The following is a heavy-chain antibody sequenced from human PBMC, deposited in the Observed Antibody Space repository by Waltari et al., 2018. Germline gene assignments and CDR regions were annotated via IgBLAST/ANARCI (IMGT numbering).Heavy chain of an antibody. D-gene: IGHD6-19*01. Sequence: QVQLVQSGAEVKKPGASVKVSCKASGYTFTGYYMHWVRQAPGQGLEWMGWINPNSGGTNYAQKFQGRVTMTRDTSISTAYMELSSLRSEDTAVYYCARAAGDSSGWSDDYWGQGTLVTVSS. CDR2: INPNSGGT. CDR1: GYTFTGYY. J-gene: IGHJ4*02. CDR3: ARAAGDSSGWSDDY. V-gene: IGHV1-2*02.